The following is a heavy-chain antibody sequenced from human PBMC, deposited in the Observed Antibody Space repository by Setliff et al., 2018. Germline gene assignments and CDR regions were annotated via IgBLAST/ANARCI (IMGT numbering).Heavy chain of an antibody. J-gene: IGHJ5*02. V-gene: IGHV1-69*13. Sequence: SVKVSCKSSADTFSSYAIRWMRQAPGQGLEWMGGIIPILGTPNYAQKFQGRVTITADESTDTAYMELSRLRSDDTAVYYCAREEVGRYSSGWYISSDNWFDPWGQGTLVTVSS. D-gene: IGHD6-19*01. CDR3: AREEVGRYSSGWYISSDNWFDP. CDR1: ADTFSSYA. CDR2: IIPILGTP.